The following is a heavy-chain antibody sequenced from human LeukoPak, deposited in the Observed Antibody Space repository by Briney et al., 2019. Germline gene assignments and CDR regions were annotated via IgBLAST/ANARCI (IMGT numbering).Heavy chain of an antibody. CDR2: ISNSGGST. Sequence: GGSLRLSCAASGFTFSSYAISWVRQAPGKGLEWVSAISNSGGSTYYADSVKGRFTTSRDNSKNTLCLQMNSLRAEDTAVYYCAKGTAAAGDGFDPWGQGTLVTVSS. CDR3: AKGTAAAGDGFDP. V-gene: IGHV3-23*01. J-gene: IGHJ5*02. D-gene: IGHD6-13*01. CDR1: GFTFSSYA.